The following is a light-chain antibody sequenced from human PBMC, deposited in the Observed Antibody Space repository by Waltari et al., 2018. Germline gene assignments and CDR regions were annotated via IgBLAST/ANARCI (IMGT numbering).Light chain of an antibody. J-gene: IGLJ7*02. CDR3: SSYAKTLIVV. Sequence: QSALTQPRSVSGSPGQSVTIACTGTSGDVGGYNFVSWYQQRPGKAPTLIIYDVDKLPSGYPVRFSVSKSDNTASLTTSGLQTEDEADDYCSSYAKTLIVVFGRGTKLTAL. V-gene: IGLV2-11*01. CDR2: DVD. CDR1: SGDVGGYNF.